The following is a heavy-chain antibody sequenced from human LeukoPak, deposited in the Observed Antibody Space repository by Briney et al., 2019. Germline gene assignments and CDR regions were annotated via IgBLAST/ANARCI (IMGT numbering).Heavy chain of an antibody. CDR1: GGSISSYY. CDR3: ARFQSSSSWDYYYGMDV. V-gene: IGHV4-34*01. J-gene: IGHJ6*02. CDR2: INHGGST. Sequence: SETLSLTCTVSGGSISSYYWSWIRQPPGKGLAWIGEINHGGSTNYNPSLKSRVTISIDTSKNQFSLKLTSVTAADTAVYYCARFQSSSSWDYYYGMDVWGQGTTVTVSS. D-gene: IGHD6-13*01.